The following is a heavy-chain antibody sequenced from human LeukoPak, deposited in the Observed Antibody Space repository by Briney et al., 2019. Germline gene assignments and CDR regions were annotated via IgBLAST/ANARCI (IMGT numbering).Heavy chain of an antibody. CDR3: AREMGYSNYQYYYYGMDV. J-gene: IGHJ6*02. D-gene: IGHD4-11*01. CDR2: INHSGST. Sequence: SETLSLTCTVSGGSISSSSYYWGWIRQPPGKGLEWIGEINHSGSTNYNPSLKSRVTISVDTSKNQFSLKLSSVTAADTAVYYCAREMGYSNYQYYYYGMDVWGQGTTVTVSS. V-gene: IGHV4-39*07. CDR1: GGSISSSSYY.